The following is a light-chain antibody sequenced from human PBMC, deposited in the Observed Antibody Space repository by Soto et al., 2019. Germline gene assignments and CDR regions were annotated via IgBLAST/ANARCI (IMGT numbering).Light chain of an antibody. V-gene: IGKV3-15*01. J-gene: IGKJ1*01. CDR3: KQYNNWWT. CDR2: GAS. CDR1: QSVSSN. Sequence: EIVMTQSPATLSVSPGERATLSCRPSQSVSSNLAWYQQKPGQAPRLLIYGASTRATCIPARCSCSESETELTLTISILQSEDFAVYNCKQYNNWWTLGKGTKVDIK.